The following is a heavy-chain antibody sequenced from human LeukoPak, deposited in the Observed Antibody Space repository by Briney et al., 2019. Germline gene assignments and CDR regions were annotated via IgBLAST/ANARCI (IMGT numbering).Heavy chain of an antibody. V-gene: IGHV3-23*01. D-gene: IGHD3-10*01. Sequence: GGSLRLSCAASGFTFSSYTMSWVRQAPGKGLEWVSAISGSGGSTYYADSVKGRFTISRDNSKNTLYLQMNSLRAEDTAVYYCAKAITMVRGVIRAFDIWGQGTMVTVSS. CDR1: GFTFSSYT. CDR3: AKAITMVRGVIRAFDI. CDR2: ISGSGGST. J-gene: IGHJ3*02.